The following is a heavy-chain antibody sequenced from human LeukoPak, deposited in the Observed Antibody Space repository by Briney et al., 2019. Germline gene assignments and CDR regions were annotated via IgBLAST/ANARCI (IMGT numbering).Heavy chain of an antibody. D-gene: IGHD3-10*01. V-gene: IGHV1-8*01. J-gene: IGHJ4*02. Sequence: GASVKDSCKDSGYTFTSYDINWVRPATGQGLEWMGWMNPNSGNTGYAQKFQGRVTVTRNTSISTAYMELSSLRSEDTAVYYCASLVPYYGSGSYYKTFDYWGQGTLVTVSS. CDR1: GYTFTSYD. CDR2: MNPNSGNT. CDR3: ASLVPYYGSGSYYKTFDY.